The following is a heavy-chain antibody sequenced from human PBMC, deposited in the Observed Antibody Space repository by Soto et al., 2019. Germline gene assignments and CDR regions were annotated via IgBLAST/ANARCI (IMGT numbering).Heavy chain of an antibody. J-gene: IGHJ4*02. CDR1: GFTFTSSA. V-gene: IGHV1-58*01. D-gene: IGHD2-2*01. Sequence: QMQLVQSGPEVKKPGTSVKVSCKASGFTFTSSAVQWVRQARGQRLEWIGWIVVGSGNTNYAQKFQERVTITMDMSTSTAYMELSSLRSEDTAVYYCAAEPGYCISTSCYGIDYWGQGTLVTVSS. CDR3: AAEPGYCISTSCYGIDY. CDR2: IVVGSGNT.